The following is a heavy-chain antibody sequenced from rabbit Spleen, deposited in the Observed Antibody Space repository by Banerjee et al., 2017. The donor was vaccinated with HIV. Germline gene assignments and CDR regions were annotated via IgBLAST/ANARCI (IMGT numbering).Heavy chain of an antibody. CDR1: GFSFSSSDY. CDR3: VREAGYGGYYAMDF. V-gene: IGHV1S40*01. J-gene: IGHJ6*01. CDR2: IAGSSGTI. Sequence: QSLEESGGDLVKPGASLTLTCTASGFSFSSSDYMCWVRQAPGKGLEWISCIAGSSGTIYYASWAKGRFTVSKTSSTTVTLQMTSLTAADTATYFCVREAGYGGYYAMDFWGPGTLVTVS. D-gene: IGHD6-1*01.